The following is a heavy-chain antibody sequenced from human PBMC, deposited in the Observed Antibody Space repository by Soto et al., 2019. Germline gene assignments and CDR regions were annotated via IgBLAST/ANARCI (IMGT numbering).Heavy chain of an antibody. CDR3: ARAKWHDGSGRVREFDY. V-gene: IGHV3-33*01. J-gene: IGHJ4*02. Sequence: AGGSLRLSCAASGFTFGGYGMHWVRQAPCKGLEWAAAISYDGRNTYYADSVQGRFAISRDNSKNTMYLQMNSLRVEDTAVYYCARAKWHDGSGRVREFDYWGQGALVTVSS. CDR2: ISYDGRNT. D-gene: IGHD3-10*01. CDR1: GFTFGGYG.